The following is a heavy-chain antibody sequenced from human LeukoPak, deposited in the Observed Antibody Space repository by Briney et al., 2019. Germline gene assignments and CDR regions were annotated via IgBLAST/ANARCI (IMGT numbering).Heavy chain of an antibody. CDR3: ARDGSGSSAFDI. CDR2: ISSSGSTI. CDR1: GFTFSSYE. Sequence: GGSLRLSCAASGFTFSSYEMNWVRQAPGKGLEWVSYISSSGSTIYYADSVKGRFTISRDNAKNSLYLQMNSLRAEDTAVYYCARDGSGSSAFDIWGQGTMVTVSS. D-gene: IGHD3-10*01. V-gene: IGHV3-48*03. J-gene: IGHJ3*02.